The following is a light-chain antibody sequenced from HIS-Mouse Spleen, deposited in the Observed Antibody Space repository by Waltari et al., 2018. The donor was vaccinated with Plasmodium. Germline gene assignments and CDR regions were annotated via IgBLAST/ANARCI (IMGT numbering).Light chain of an antibody. CDR2: KDS. CDR1: AWPKPY. V-gene: IGLV3-25*03. Sequence: SYELTQPPSVSVSPGQTARTPCSGDAWPKPYASWYQQKPGQAPVLVIYKDSERPSGIPERFSGSSSGTTVTLTISGVQAEDEADYYCQSADSSGTYPVFGGGTKLTVL. J-gene: IGLJ3*02. CDR3: QSADSSGTYPV.